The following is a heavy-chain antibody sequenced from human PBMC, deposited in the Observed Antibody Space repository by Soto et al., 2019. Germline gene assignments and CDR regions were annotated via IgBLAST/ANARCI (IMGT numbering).Heavy chain of an antibody. V-gene: IGHV4-34*01. CDR1: GGSFSGYY. D-gene: IGHD6-13*01. Sequence: QVQLQQWGAGLLKPSETLSLTCAVYGGSFSGYYWSWIRQPPGKGLEWIGEINQSGSTNYNPSLKSRVTISVDTSKNQFSLKLSSVTAADTAVYYCARGPVAAAYRPPWGLYYYGMDVWGQGTTVTVSS. J-gene: IGHJ6*02. CDR2: INQSGST. CDR3: ARGPVAAAYRPPWGLYYYGMDV.